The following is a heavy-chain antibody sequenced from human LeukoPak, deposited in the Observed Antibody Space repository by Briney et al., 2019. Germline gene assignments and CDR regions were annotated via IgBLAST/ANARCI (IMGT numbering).Heavy chain of an antibody. CDR1: GGSFSGYY. CDR3: ARGLYYYGSGSYNTRYYYYYYYMDV. J-gene: IGHJ6*03. CDR2: INHSGST. D-gene: IGHD3-10*01. V-gene: IGHV4-34*01. Sequence: PSETLSLTCAVYGGSFSGYYWSWIRQPPGKGLEWIGEINHSGSTNYNPSLKSRVTISVDTSKNQFSLKLSSVTAADTAVYYCARGLYYYGSGSYNTRYYYYYYYMDVWGKGTTVTISS.